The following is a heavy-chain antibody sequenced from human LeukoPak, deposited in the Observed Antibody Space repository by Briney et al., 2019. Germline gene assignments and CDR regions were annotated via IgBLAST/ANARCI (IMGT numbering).Heavy chain of an antibody. CDR3: ARGYYDTSAYSNPFDF. D-gene: IGHD3-22*01. CDR2: IHTSGTT. V-gene: IGHV4-4*09. J-gene: IGHJ4*02. CDR1: GDSISNFY. Sequence: PSETLSLNCTVSGDSISNFYWSWLRPTPGKGLEWLGYIHTSGTTYYNPSLKSGVTITVDTSKNQFSLKLSSVTATDTAVYYCARGYYDTSAYSNPFDFWGQGTLVTVSS.